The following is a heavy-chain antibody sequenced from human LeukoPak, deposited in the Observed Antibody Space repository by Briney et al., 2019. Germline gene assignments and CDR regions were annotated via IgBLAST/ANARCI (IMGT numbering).Heavy chain of an antibody. D-gene: IGHD2-15*01. CDR2: IRHDGSIK. V-gene: IGHV3-30*02. Sequence: GGSLRLSCAASGFIFSNYAMNWVRRAPGKGLEWVAFIRHDGSIKYYGDFVRGRFTISRDNSKNILYLHMNSLRLEDTAVYYCAKAVSPIAPTSYFDSWGQGTMVIVSS. J-gene: IGHJ4*02. CDR3: AKAVSPIAPTSYFDS. CDR1: GFIFSNYA.